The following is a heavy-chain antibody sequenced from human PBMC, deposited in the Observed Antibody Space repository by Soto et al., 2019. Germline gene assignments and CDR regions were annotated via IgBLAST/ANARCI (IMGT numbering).Heavy chain of an antibody. CDR3: ARGKAARPGYYFDY. J-gene: IGHJ4*02. V-gene: IGHV4-34*01. Sequence: QVQLQQWGAGLLKPSETLSLTCAVYGGSFSGYYWSWIRQPPGKGLEWIGEINHSGSTNYNPSLKRRVTISVDTSKNQFSLKLSSVTAADTAVYYCARGKAARPGYYFDYWGQGTLVTVSS. CDR2: INHSGST. CDR1: GGSFSGYY. D-gene: IGHD6-6*01.